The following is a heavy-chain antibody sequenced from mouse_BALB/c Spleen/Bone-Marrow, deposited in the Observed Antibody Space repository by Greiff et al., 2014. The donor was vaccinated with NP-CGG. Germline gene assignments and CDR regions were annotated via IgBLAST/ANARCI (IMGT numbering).Heavy chain of an antibody. CDR2: ILPGSGSS. D-gene: IGHD2-3*01. V-gene: IGHV1-9*01. CDR3: TRWGWSFDY. Sequence: QVQLKHSGAELMKPGASVKISCKATGYTFSSYWIEWVKQRPGHGLEWIGEILPGSGSSNYNGKFKGKATITADTSSNTAYMQLSSLTSEDSAVYYCTRWGWSFDYWGQGTTLTVSS. CDR1: GYTFSSYW. J-gene: IGHJ2*01.